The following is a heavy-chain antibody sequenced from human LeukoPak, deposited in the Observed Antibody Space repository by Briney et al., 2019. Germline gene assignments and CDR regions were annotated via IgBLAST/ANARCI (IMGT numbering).Heavy chain of an antibody. J-gene: IGHJ3*02. CDR3: AKGIAARPSAFDI. Sequence: GGSLRLSCAASGFTFSSYGMHWLRQAPGKALEWVAVISYDGSNKYYADSVKGRFTISRDNSKNTLYLQMNSLGAEDTAVYYCAKGIAARPSAFDIWSQGTMVTVSS. CDR2: ISYDGSNK. V-gene: IGHV3-30*18. CDR1: GFTFSSYG. D-gene: IGHD6-6*01.